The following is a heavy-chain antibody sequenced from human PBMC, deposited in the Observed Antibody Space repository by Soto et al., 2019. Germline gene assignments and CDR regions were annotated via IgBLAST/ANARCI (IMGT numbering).Heavy chain of an antibody. Sequence: QVQLVESGGGVVQPGRSLRLSCAASGFTFNSYAMHWVRQAPGKGLEWVAVISYDGGNKYYAASVKGRFTISRDNSKNPLYLQMNSLRAEDTAVYYCARDPGSGWPPFDYWGQGTLVTVSS. J-gene: IGHJ4*02. V-gene: IGHV3-30-3*01. CDR1: GFTFNSYA. CDR3: ARDPGSGWPPFDY. CDR2: ISYDGGNK. D-gene: IGHD6-19*01.